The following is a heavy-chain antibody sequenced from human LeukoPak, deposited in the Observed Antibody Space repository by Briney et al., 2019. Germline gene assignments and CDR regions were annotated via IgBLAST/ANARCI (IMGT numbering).Heavy chain of an antibody. CDR3: VRDVGAVRGEVYFDY. V-gene: IGHV3-7*01. Sequence: GGSLRLSCAASGFTFSSYWMSWVRQAPGKGLEWVANIKQDGSEKYYVDSVKGRFTISRDNTKNLLYLEMNSLRAEDTAMYFCVRDVGAVRGEVYFDYWGQGTLVTVSS. CDR2: IKQDGSEK. D-gene: IGHD3-10*01. J-gene: IGHJ4*02. CDR1: GFTFSSYW.